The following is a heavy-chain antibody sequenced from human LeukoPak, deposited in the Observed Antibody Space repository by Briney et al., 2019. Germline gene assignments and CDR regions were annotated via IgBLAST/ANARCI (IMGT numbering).Heavy chain of an antibody. CDR3: ARDPTTLRDAFDI. D-gene: IGHD1-14*01. Sequence: PGGSLRLSCAASGFTVSSNYMSWVRQAPGKGLEWVSVIYRGGSTNYADSVKGGFTISRDNSENTLYLQMNSLRAGDTAVYYCARDPTTLRDAFDIWGQGTVVTVSS. CDR1: GFTVSSNY. J-gene: IGHJ3*02. CDR2: IYRGGST. V-gene: IGHV3-66*01.